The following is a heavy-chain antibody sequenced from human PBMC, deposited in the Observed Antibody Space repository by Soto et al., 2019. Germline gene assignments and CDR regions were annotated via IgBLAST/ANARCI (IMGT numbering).Heavy chain of an antibody. Sequence: ASVKVSCKASGYTFTNYAIHWVRQAPGQRPERMGWINAGNGNTKYSQNFQGRVTITRDTSASTAYMDLSSLRSEDTAMYYCEKDDTVTSGYYYGMDVWGQGTTVNVSS. CDR1: GYTFTNYA. D-gene: IGHD4-17*01. CDR3: EKDDTVTSGYYYGMDV. J-gene: IGHJ6*02. CDR2: INAGNGNT. V-gene: IGHV1-3*01.